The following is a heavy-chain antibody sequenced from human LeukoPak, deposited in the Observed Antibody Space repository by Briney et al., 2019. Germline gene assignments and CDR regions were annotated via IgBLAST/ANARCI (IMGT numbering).Heavy chain of an antibody. V-gene: IGHV4-30-4*01. CDR1: GGSISSGDYY. Sequence: SETLSLTCTVSGGSISSGDYYWSWIRQPPGKGLEWIGYIYYSGSTYYNPSLKSRVTISVDTSKNQFSLKLSSVTAADTAVYYCARDSSGWCRGYGMDVWGQGTTVTVSS. D-gene: IGHD6-19*01. CDR3: ARDSSGWCRGYGMDV. J-gene: IGHJ6*02. CDR2: IYYSGST.